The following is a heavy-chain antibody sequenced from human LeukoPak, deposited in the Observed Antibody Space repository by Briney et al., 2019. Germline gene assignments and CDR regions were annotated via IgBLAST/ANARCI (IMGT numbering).Heavy chain of an antibody. D-gene: IGHD1-26*01. J-gene: IGHJ4*02. V-gene: IGHV4/OR15-8*02. CDR1: GGSISGTNW. Sequence: SETPSLTCGVSGGSISGTNWWSWVRQPPGQGLEWIGEIALAGQTNYNPSLNGRATMSLDKSSNQLSLHLTSVTAADTATYFCSRESGPFCPFGYWGQGTLVIVSS. CDR3: SRESGPFCPFGY. CDR2: IALAGQT.